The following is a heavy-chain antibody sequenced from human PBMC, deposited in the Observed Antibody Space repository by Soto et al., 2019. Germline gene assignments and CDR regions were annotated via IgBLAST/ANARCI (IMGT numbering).Heavy chain of an antibody. CDR1: GGSVSSYY. V-gene: IGHV4-4*07. J-gene: IGHJ4*02. D-gene: IGHD2-15*01. CDR3: ARASVGPPGGGSWTMPFDS. Sequence: QVQLQESGPGLVKLSETLSLTCTVSGGSVSSYYWSWIRQPAGKGLEWIGRIYTGGSTNYNPSLKSRVTMSVDTSKNQFSLRLTSVTAADTAVYYCARASVGPPGGGSWTMPFDSWGQGTLVTVSS. CDR2: IYTGGST.